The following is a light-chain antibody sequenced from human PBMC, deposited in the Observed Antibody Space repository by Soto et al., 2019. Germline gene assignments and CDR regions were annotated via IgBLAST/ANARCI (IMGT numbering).Light chain of an antibody. CDR3: QQFNTSPWT. J-gene: IGKJ1*01. Sequence: DIQITQSPSTLSASEVDRVTISCRASQSVSIWLAWYQQKPGRAPKLLIYKSSILESGVPSRFSGSGSGTEFTLTISSLQPDDFATYYCQQFNTSPWTFGQGTKV. CDR1: QSVSIW. V-gene: IGKV1-5*03. CDR2: KSS.